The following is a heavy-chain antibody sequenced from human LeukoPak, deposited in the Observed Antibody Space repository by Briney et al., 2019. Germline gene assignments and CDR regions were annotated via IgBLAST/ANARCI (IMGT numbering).Heavy chain of an antibody. CDR3: ARGRGWGILDS. Sequence: SVKVSCKTSGYPFTSYDIHWVRQAAGHGLEWMSWMTPNSEKRAYAQKFQGRVTMTTNTSIDTAYMELSSLTFDDTAIYYCARGRGWGILDSWGQGHLVTVSS. CDR1: GYPFTSYD. J-gene: IGHJ4*02. V-gene: IGHV1-8*01. CDR2: MTPNSEKR. D-gene: IGHD6-19*01.